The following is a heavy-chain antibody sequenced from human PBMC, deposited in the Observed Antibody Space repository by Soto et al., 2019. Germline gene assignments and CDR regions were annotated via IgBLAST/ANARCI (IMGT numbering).Heavy chain of an antibody. CDR3: ARHFGVIRDVYYYHGKDV. V-gene: IGHV1-46*01. CDR2: INPTGLIT. D-gene: IGHD3-3*01. J-gene: IGHJ6*02. CDR1: GDIFTNFY. Sequence: ALVKVSCKPSGDIFTNFYIHWVRLAPGLGLEWLGMINPTGLITTYAQGFKGRVAMTRDTSTNTVHMELGTLTSEDTTIYYSARHFGVIRDVYYYHGKDVWRPRTAVGVSS.